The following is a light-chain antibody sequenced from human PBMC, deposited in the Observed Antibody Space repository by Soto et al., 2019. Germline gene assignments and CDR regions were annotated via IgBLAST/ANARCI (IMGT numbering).Light chain of an antibody. Sequence: DIQMTQSPSSLSASLGDRVTITCRASQGIKKYVAWYQQKPGKVPKLLIYAASSLQSGVPSRFSGSGSGTDFTLTISRLQPEDVATYYFQKDDTVPWAFGQGTKVDIK. CDR1: QGIKKY. CDR2: AAS. V-gene: IGKV1-27*01. CDR3: QKDDTVPWA. J-gene: IGKJ1*01.